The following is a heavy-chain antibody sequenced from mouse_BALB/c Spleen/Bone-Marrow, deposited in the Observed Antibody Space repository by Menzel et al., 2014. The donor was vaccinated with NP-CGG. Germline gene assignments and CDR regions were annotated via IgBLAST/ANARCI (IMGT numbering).Heavy chain of an antibody. CDR3: ALIYYYGSGGFAY. D-gene: IGHD1-1*01. Sequence: VQLQQPGAELVKPGASVKLSCTASGFNIKDTYMHWVKQRPEQGLEWIGRIDPANGNTKYDPKFQGKATITADTSSNTAYLQLSSLTSEDTAVYYCALIYYYGSGGFAYWGQGTLVTVSA. V-gene: IGHV14-3*02. J-gene: IGHJ3*01. CDR1: GFNIKDTY. CDR2: IDPANGNT.